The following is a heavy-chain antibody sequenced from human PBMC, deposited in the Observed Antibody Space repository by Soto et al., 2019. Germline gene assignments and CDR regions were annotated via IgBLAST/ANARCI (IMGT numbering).Heavy chain of an antibody. CDR2: IFYSGNT. V-gene: IGHV4-39*01. CDR1: GGSLSSSSYY. Sequence: QLQLQESGPGLVKPSETLSLTCTVSGGSLSSSSYYWGWIRQPPGKGLEWIGNIFYSGNTYYNPSLKRRVTISVDTSKNQFSLKFSSVTAADTAVYYCALYQYTGPAATGRFDPWGQGTLVTVSS. D-gene: IGHD2-15*01. J-gene: IGHJ5*02. CDR3: ALYQYTGPAATGRFDP.